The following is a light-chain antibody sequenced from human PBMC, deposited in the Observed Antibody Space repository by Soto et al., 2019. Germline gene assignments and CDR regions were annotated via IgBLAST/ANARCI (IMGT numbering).Light chain of an antibody. Sequence: QSALTQPPSASGSPGQSVTISCTGTKNDIGVYDFVSWYQHHPGKAPRLIIYEVVQRPSGVPDRFSGSKSGNTASLTVSGLQAADEADYYCCSLTTRDSHVFGTGTKLTVL. CDR2: EVV. J-gene: IGLJ1*01. CDR3: CSLTTRDSHV. CDR1: KNDIGVYDF. V-gene: IGLV2-8*01.